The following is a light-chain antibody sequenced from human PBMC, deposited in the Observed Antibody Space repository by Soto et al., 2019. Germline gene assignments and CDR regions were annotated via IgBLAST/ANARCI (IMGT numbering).Light chain of an antibody. CDR3: HQYATSPQT. Sequence: EIVLTQSPGTLSLSPGERATLSCRASQSVPKNYLAWYQHKPGQAPRLLIHGPSSRATGIPDRFSGSGSGTDFTLSISRLEPEDFAVYYCHQYATSPQTFGQGTKEEIK. J-gene: IGKJ1*01. CDR1: QSVPKNY. CDR2: GPS. V-gene: IGKV3-20*01.